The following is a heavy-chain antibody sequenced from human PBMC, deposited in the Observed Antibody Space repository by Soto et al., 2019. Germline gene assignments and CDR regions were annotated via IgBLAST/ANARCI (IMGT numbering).Heavy chain of an antibody. Sequence: PGGSLRLSCEASGFAFNSYSMNWVRQAPGKGLEWVSSVCSDSYYIFYADSVKGRFTISRDNAKNSLYLQMNSLRAEDTAVYYCARLKQVYVGIARRYFYYAMDVWGQGTTVTVSS. D-gene: IGHD3-10*02. V-gene: IGHV3-21*01. CDR1: GFAFNSYS. J-gene: IGHJ6*02. CDR2: VCSDSYYI. CDR3: ARLKQVYVGIARRYFYYAMDV.